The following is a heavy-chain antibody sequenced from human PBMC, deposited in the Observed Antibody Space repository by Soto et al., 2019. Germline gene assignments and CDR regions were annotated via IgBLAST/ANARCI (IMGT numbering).Heavy chain of an antibody. CDR1: GYTFTSYG. V-gene: IGHV1-18*01. CDR3: ARDGYGEMATLIAAYYYYGMDV. J-gene: IGHJ6*01. CDR2: ISAYNGNT. Sequence: QGQLVQSGAEVKKPGASVKVSCKASGYTFTSYGISWVRQAPGKGLEWMGWISAYNGNTNYAQKLQGRVTMTTDTSTSTPYMELRSLRSDDTAVYYCARDGYGEMATLIAAYYYYGMDVW. D-gene: IGHD3-22*01.